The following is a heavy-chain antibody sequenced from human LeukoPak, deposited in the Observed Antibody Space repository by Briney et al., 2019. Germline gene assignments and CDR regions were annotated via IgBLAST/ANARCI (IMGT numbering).Heavy chain of an antibody. V-gene: IGHV4-59*11. CDR2: VYYSGST. D-gene: IGHD2-15*01. Sequence: SETLSLTCTVSGGSISSHYWSWIRQPPGKGLEWIGYVYYSGSTNYNPSLKSRVTISVDTSKNQFSLKLSSVTAADTAVYYCARVMCSGGSCYPGWFDPWGQGTLVTVSS. CDR1: GGSISSHY. CDR3: ARVMCSGGSCYPGWFDP. J-gene: IGHJ5*02.